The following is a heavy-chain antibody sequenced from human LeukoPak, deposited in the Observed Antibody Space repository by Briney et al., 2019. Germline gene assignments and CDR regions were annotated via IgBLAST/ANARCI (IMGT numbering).Heavy chain of an antibody. V-gene: IGHV3-21*01. J-gene: IGHJ5*02. CDR1: GFTVSSYS. Sequence: GGPLTLSCTVSGFTVSSYSMNWVRQAPGKGLEWVSSISSSSSYIYYADSVKGSFTISRDNPKNSLYLQMNSLRAEDTAVYYCPRERFLEWLPLMKKKVSWFDPWGQGTLVTVSS. CDR2: ISSSSSYI. CDR3: PRERFLEWLPLMKKKVSWFDP. D-gene: IGHD3-3*01.